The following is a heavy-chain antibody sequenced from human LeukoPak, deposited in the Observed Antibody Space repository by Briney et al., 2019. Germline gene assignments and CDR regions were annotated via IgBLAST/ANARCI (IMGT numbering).Heavy chain of an antibody. V-gene: IGHV1-69*04. Sequence: GSSVKVSCKASGGTLSSYTISWVRQAPGQGLEWMGRIIPILGIANYAQKFQGRVTITADKSTSTAYMELSSLRSEDTAVYYCARDHEMGGMDVWGQGTTVTVSS. J-gene: IGHJ6*02. CDR3: ARDHEMGGMDV. D-gene: IGHD5-24*01. CDR2: IIPILGIA. CDR1: GGTLSSYT.